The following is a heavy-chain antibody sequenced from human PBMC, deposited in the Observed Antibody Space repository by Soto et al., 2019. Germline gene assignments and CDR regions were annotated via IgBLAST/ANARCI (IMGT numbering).Heavy chain of an antibody. CDR3: AGGYRQSGYSSSWVFDY. CDR2: IFYSGST. CDR1: GGSINSGGYY. J-gene: IGHJ4*02. D-gene: IGHD6-13*01. Sequence: QVQLQESGPGLVNPSQTLSLICTVSGGSINSGGYYWNWIRQHPGKGLEWIGYIFYSGSTYYNPFLRSRITIAADTSENQFSLNLSSVTAADTAVYFCAGGYRQSGYSSSWVFDYWGQGTLVNVSS. V-gene: IGHV4-31*03.